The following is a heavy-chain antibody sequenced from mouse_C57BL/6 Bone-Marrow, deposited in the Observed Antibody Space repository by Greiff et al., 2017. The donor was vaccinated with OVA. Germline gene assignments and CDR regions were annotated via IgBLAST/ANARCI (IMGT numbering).Heavy chain of an antibody. CDR2: IRLKSDYYAT. Sequence: DVHLVESGGGLVQPGGSMKLSCVASGFTFSNYWMNWVRQSPEQGLEWVAQIRLKSDYYATHYAESVKGRFTISRDDSKSSVYLQMNNLRAEDTGIYYCTGLEWFAYWGKGTLVTVSA. CDR1: GFTFSNYW. V-gene: IGHV6-3*01. J-gene: IGHJ3*01. CDR3: TGLEWFAY.